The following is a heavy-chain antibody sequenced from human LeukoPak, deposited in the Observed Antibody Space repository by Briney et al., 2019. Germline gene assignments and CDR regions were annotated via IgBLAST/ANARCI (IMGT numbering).Heavy chain of an antibody. D-gene: IGHD3-16*02. CDR3: ARGGRPLRLGELSSSAP. Sequence: TSETLSLTCAVYGGSFSGYYWSWIRQPPGKGLEWIGEINHSGNTNYNPSLKSRVTISVDTSKNQFSLKLSSVTAADTAVYYCARGGRPLRLGELSSSAPWGQGTLVTVSS. CDR2: INHSGNT. V-gene: IGHV4-34*01. CDR1: GGSFSGYY. J-gene: IGHJ5*02.